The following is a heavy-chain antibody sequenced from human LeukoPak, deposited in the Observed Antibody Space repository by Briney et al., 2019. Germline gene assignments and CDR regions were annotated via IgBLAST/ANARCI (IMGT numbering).Heavy chain of an antibody. Sequence: ASVTVSCKASGYTFTSYGISWVRQAPGKGLEWMGGFDPEDGETIYAQKFQGRVTMTEDTSTDTAYMELSSLRSEDTAVYYCATSPQSSEYYFDYWGQGTLVTVSS. V-gene: IGHV1-24*01. J-gene: IGHJ4*02. D-gene: IGHD3-22*01. CDR3: ATSPQSSEYYFDY. CDR1: GYTFTSYG. CDR2: FDPEDGET.